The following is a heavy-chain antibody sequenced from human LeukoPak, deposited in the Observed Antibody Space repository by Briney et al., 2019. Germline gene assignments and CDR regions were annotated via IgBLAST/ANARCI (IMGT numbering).Heavy chain of an antibody. CDR3: AKEGYDGSYFRLDF. CDR2: IYYSGST. J-gene: IGHJ4*02. V-gene: IGHV4-39*07. Sequence: PSETLSLTCTVSGGSISSSSYYWGWIRQPPGKGLGWIGGIYYSGSTYYNPSLKSRVTISVDTSKNQFSLKLSSVTAADTAVYYCAKEGYDGSYFRLDFWGQGTLVTVSS. D-gene: IGHD1-26*01. CDR1: GGSISSSSYY.